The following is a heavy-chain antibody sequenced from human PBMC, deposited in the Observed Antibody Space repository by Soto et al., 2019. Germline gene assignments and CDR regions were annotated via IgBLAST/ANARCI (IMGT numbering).Heavy chain of an antibody. CDR2: ISGGGDST. CDR1: GFTFSSYA. Sequence: VQLLESGGGLIQPGGSLRLSCAASGFTFSSYAMSWVRQAPGKGLEWVSTISGGGDSTYYADSVKGRFTISRDNSKNTLYLQMNSLRAEDTAVYYCAKDVYYDTSGPHSWGQGTLVTVSS. D-gene: IGHD3-22*01. CDR3: AKDVYYDTSGPHS. J-gene: IGHJ4*02. V-gene: IGHV3-23*01.